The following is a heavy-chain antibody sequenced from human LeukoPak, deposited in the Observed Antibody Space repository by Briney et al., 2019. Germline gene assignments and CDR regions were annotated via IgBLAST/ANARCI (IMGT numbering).Heavy chain of an antibody. Sequence: GGSLRLSCAASGFTFSSYAMSWVRQAPGKGLEWVSAISGSGGSTYYADSVKGRFTISRDNSKNTLYLQMASLRAEDTAVYFCAKALYSESNYKFDYWGQGTLVTVSS. V-gene: IGHV3-23*01. D-gene: IGHD3-10*01. CDR2: ISGSGGST. CDR3: AKALYSESNYKFDY. CDR1: GFTFSSYA. J-gene: IGHJ4*02.